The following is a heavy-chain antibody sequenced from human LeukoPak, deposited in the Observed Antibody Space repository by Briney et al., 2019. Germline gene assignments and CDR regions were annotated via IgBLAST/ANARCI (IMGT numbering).Heavy chain of an antibody. CDR3: ASGIVGARNY. CDR1: GFTFSSYS. Sequence: GGSLRLSCAASGFTFSSYSMNWVRQAPGKGLEWVSSISSSSSYIYYADSVKGRFTISRDNAKNSLYLQVNSLRAEDTAVYYCASGIVGARNYWGQGTLVTVSS. V-gene: IGHV3-21*01. D-gene: IGHD1-26*01. J-gene: IGHJ4*02. CDR2: ISSSSSYI.